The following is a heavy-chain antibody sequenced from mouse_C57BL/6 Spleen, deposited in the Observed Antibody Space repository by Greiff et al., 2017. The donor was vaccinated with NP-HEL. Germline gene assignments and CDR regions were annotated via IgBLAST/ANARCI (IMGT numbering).Heavy chain of an antibody. Sequence: EVQVVESGEGLVKPGGSLKLSCAASGFTFSSYAMSWVRQTPEKRLEWVAYISSGGDYIYYADTVKGRFTISRDNARNTLYLQMGSLKSEDTAMYYCTREDGNGAMDYWGQGTSVTVSS. CDR3: TREDGNGAMDY. D-gene: IGHD1-1*01. J-gene: IGHJ4*01. V-gene: IGHV5-9-1*02. CDR1: GFTFSSYA. CDR2: ISSGGDYI.